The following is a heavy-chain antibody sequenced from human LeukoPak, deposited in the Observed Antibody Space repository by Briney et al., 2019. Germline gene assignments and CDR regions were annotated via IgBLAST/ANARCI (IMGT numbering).Heavy chain of an antibody. V-gene: IGHV3-23*01. Sequence: VGSLRLSCAASGFTFSSYAMSWVRQAPGKGLEWVSAISGSGGSTYYADSVKGRFTISRDNSKNTLYLQMNSLRAEDTAVYYCAKVRWLHPNPPFDYWGQGTLVTVSS. CDR3: AKVRWLHPNPPFDY. CDR1: GFTFSSYA. J-gene: IGHJ4*02. D-gene: IGHD5-24*01. CDR2: ISGSGGST.